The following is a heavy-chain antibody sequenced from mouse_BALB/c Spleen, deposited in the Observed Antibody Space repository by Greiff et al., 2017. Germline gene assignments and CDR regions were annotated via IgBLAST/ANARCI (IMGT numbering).Heavy chain of an antibody. D-gene: IGHD2-3*01. CDR3: VSQWLLEAMDY. V-gene: IGHV10-1*02. Sequence: EVQLVESGGGLVQPKGSLKLSCAASGFTFNTYAMNWVRQAPGKGLEWVARIRSKSNNYATYYADSVKDRFTISRDDSQSMLYLQMNNLKTEDTAMYYCVSQWLLEAMDYWGQGTSVTVSS. CDR2: IRSKSNNYAT. CDR1: GFTFNTYA. J-gene: IGHJ4*01.